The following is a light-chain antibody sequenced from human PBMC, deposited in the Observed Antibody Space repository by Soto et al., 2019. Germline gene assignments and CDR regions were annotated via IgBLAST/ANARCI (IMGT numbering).Light chain of an antibody. J-gene: IGKJ5*01. Sequence: DIQITQSPSSLSASVGDRVTLTCRASQSINGNLNWYQQKPGKAPKLLIYAASTLQGGVPSRFSGSGSGTYFTLTISSLQPEDFATYYCQHIYSIPITFGQGTRMDI. CDR2: AAS. CDR1: QSINGN. V-gene: IGKV1-39*01. CDR3: QHIYSIPIT.